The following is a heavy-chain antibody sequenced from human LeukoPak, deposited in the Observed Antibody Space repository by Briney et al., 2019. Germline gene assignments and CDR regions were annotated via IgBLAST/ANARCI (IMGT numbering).Heavy chain of an antibody. D-gene: IGHD4-17*01. CDR3: AKGGVQYGDWDY. V-gene: IGHV3-74*01. CDR1: GFTFSSHW. J-gene: IGHJ4*02. CDR2: INNDGSST. Sequence: GWSLRLSCAASGFTFSSHWMHWVRQAPGKGLVWVSRINNDGSSTNYADSVKGRFTISRDNAKNTLYLQMNSLRAEDTAVYYCAKGGVQYGDWDYWGQGTLVTVSS.